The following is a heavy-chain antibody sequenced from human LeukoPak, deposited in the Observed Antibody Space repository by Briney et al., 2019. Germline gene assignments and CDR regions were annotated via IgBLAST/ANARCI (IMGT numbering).Heavy chain of an antibody. CDR3: ARSSGTGTFSY. V-gene: IGHV4-39*02. D-gene: IGHD6-25*01. J-gene: IGHJ4*02. Sequence: SETLSLTCTVSGGSIRSDSYYWAWIRQPPGKGLEWIGSVYYGRSPYFNPSLESRATISVDTSMNHFSLKMSSVTAADTAVYYCARSSGTGTFSYWGQGTLVTVSS. CDR2: VYYGRSP. CDR1: GGSIRSDSYY.